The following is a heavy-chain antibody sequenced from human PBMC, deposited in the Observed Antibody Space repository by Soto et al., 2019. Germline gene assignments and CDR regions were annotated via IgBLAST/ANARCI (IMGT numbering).Heavy chain of an antibody. CDR1: GFTFSSYD. CDR2: IDTTGDT. J-gene: IGHJ4*02. CDR3: ARAIGPTLFNY. V-gene: IGHV3-13*04. D-gene: IGHD3-22*01. Sequence: PGGSLRLSCSASGFTFSSYDMHWVRQGTGKGLEWVSAIDTTGDTYYAGSVKGRFTISRENAKNSLYLQMNSLRAGDTAIYFCARAIGPTLFNYWGQGTLVTVSS.